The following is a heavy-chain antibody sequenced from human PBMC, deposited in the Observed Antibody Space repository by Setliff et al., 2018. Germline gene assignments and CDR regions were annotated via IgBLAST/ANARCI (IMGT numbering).Heavy chain of an antibody. D-gene: IGHD2-8*01. CDR1: GYTFTESI. J-gene: IGHJ4*02. CDR3: LRLVRYCSRTSCQRTSGDEV. Sequence: ASVKVSCKASGYTFTESIVSWVRQAPGQGLEWLGWIGXXXXXXXXXXXXXXXVTXXTDTSTNMAYLELRGLRSDDTAVYYCLRLVRYCSRTSCQRTSGDEVWGQGTLVTVSS. CDR2: IGXXXXXX. V-gene: IGHV1-18*01.